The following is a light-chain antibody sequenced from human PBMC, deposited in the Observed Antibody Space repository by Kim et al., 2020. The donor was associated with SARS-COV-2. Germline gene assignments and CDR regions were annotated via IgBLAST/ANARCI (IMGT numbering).Light chain of an antibody. CDR3: YSYTSRSTYV. CDR2: DVY. Sequence: GQSITISCTGTSSDVGGYDYVSWCRQHPGEAPKLMIYDVYNPASEISNRFSGSKSGNTASLTISGLQAEDEADYYCYSYTSRSTYVFGTGTKVTVL. V-gene: IGLV2-14*03. CDR1: SSDVGGYDY. J-gene: IGLJ1*01.